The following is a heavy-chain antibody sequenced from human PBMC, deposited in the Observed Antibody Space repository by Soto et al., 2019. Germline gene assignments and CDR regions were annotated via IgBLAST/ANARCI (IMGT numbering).Heavy chain of an antibody. D-gene: IGHD6-13*01. CDR3: AKDGGIAAAFY. Sequence: QVQLVESGGGVVQPGRSLRLSCAASGFTFSSYGMHWVRQAPGKGLEWVAVISYDGSNKYYADSVKGRFTISRDNSKNTLYLQMNSLRAEDTAVYYCAKDGGIAAAFYWGQGTLVTVSS. CDR2: ISYDGSNK. J-gene: IGHJ4*02. V-gene: IGHV3-30*18. CDR1: GFTFSSYG.